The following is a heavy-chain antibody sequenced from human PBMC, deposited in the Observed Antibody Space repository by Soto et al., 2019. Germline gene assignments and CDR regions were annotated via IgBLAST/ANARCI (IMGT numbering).Heavy chain of an antibody. Sequence: ESGGGVVQPGRSLRLSCAASGFTFSSYGMHWVRQAPGKGLEWVAVISYDGSNKYYADSVKGRFTISRDNSKNTLYLQMNSLRAEDTAVYYCAKDRIVGALLDYWGQGTLVTVSS. J-gene: IGHJ4*02. V-gene: IGHV3-30*18. CDR2: ISYDGSNK. D-gene: IGHD1-26*01. CDR1: GFTFSSYG. CDR3: AKDRIVGALLDY.